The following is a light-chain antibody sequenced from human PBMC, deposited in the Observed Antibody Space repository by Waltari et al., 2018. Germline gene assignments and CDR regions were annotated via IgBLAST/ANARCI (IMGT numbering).Light chain of an antibody. J-gene: IGKJ4*01. CDR2: VAS. Sequence: ENVLTQFPGTLSLSPGERATLSCRASQPVTYSYLAWYQQKPGQPPRLLIYVASSRATGIPDRFSGSGSGTDFTLTISSLEPEDFAVYYCQQYVNSPPLTFGGGTRVEIK. CDR3: QQYVNSPPLT. CDR1: QPVTYSY. V-gene: IGKV3-20*01.